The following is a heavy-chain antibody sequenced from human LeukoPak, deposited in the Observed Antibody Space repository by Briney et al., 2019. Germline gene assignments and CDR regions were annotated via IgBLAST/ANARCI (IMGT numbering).Heavy chain of an antibody. V-gene: IGHV4-59*01. Sequence: PSETLSLTCTVSGGSISSYYWSWIRQPPGKGLEWLGYFYYSGSTTNPSLKSRVTISVDTSKNHFSLKLSSVTAADTAVYYCARGIYYYDSSAYFYFDYWGQGTLVTVSS. CDR3: ARGIYYYDSSAYFYFDY. D-gene: IGHD3-22*01. CDR1: GGSISSYY. CDR2: FYYSGST. J-gene: IGHJ4*02.